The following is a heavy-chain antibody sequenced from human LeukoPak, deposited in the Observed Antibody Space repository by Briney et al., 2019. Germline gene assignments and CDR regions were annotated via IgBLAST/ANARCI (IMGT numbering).Heavy chain of an antibody. CDR1: GFTFSSYG. D-gene: IGHD2-2*01. Sequence: GRSLRLSCAASGFTFSSYGMHWVRQVPGKGLEWVAVISYDGSNKYYADSVKGRFTISRDNSKNTLYLQMNSLRAEDTAVYYCAKERLDIVVVPAYGMDVWGQGTTVTVSS. CDR3: AKERLDIVVVPAYGMDV. J-gene: IGHJ6*02. CDR2: ISYDGSNK. V-gene: IGHV3-30*18.